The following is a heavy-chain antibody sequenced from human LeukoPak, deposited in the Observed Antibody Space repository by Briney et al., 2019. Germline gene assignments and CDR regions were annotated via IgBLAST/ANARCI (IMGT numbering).Heavy chain of an antibody. CDR2: INHSGSA. Sequence: SETLSLTCAVYGGSFSGNDWSWIRQLPGKGLEWIGEINHSGSANYNPSLKSRVTISIDTSKNQFSLKLSSVTAADTAVYYCARERREQLLPPYTRSVTYFDYWGQGTLVTVSS. J-gene: IGHJ4*02. CDR1: GGSFSGND. CDR3: ARERREQLLPPYTRSVTYFDY. V-gene: IGHV4-34*01. D-gene: IGHD2-2*01.